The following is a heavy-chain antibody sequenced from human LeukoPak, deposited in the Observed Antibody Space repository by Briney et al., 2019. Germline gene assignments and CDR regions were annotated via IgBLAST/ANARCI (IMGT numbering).Heavy chain of an antibody. CDR3: ARGAEEVVVVAATKGYYYYYGMDI. CDR2: IYTSGST. Sequence: SETLSLTCTVSGGSISSGGYFWSWIRQPAGKGLEWIGRIYTSGSTNYNPSLNSRVTISVDTSTNQFSLRLSSVTAADTAVYYCARGAEEVVVVAATKGYYYYYGMDIWGKGTTVTVSS. J-gene: IGHJ6*04. D-gene: IGHD2-15*01. V-gene: IGHV4-61*02. CDR1: GGSISSGGYF.